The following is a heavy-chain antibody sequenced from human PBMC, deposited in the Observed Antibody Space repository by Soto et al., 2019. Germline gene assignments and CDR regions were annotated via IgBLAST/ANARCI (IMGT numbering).Heavy chain of an antibody. CDR2: ITSSSDTI. V-gene: IGHV3-48*02. J-gene: IGHJ6*02. Sequence: PGGSLRLSCAASGFNFSSFHMNWVRQAPGRGLEWVAYITSSSDTIYYSDSVKGRFTISRDNGKNSLFLQMNSLRDEDTAVYYCARVVVVIPPGYYYAMDVWGQGTTVTVSS. CDR1: GFNFSSFH. D-gene: IGHD3-22*01. CDR3: ARVVVVIPPGYYYAMDV.